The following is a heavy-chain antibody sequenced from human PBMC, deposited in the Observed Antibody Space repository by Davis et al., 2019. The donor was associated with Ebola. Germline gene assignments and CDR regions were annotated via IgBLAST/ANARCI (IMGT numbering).Heavy chain of an antibody. Sequence: LTCAVSGYSISSGYYWGWIRQPPGKGLEWIGSIYHSGSTYYNPSLKSRVTISVDTSKNQFSLKLSSVTAADTAVYYCARAPGGSSSSWSYYYGMDVWGQGTTVTVSS. V-gene: IGHV4-38-2*01. CDR3: ARAPGGSSSSWSYYYGMDV. CDR2: IYHSGST. J-gene: IGHJ6*02. D-gene: IGHD6-13*01. CDR1: GYSISSGYY.